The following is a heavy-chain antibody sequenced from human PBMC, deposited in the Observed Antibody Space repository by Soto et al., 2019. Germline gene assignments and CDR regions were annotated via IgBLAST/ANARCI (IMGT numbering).Heavy chain of an antibody. Sequence: ETLSLTCAVSGYSISSGYYWGWIRQPPGKGLEWIGSIYHSGSTYYNPSLKSRVTISVDTSKNQFSLKLSSVTAADTAVYYCARARYDFWITGVVFDPWGQGTLVTVSS. CDR1: GYSISSGYY. D-gene: IGHD3-3*01. CDR3: ARARYDFWITGVVFDP. CDR2: IYHSGST. J-gene: IGHJ5*02. V-gene: IGHV4-38-2*01.